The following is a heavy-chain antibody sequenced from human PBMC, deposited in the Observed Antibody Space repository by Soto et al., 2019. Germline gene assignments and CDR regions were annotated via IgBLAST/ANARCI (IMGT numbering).Heavy chain of an antibody. CDR3: VRDFRGAVAGSEFDH. CDR1: GFSFVSYW. J-gene: IGHJ4*02. Sequence: PGGSLRLSCAASGFSFVSYWMPWVRQVPGEGLAWVSRINGNADNSDYADSVKGRFTISRDNAMNRLYLQMDSLRADDTGVYYCVRDFRGAVAGSEFDHWGQGT. V-gene: IGHV3-74*01. CDR2: INGNADNS. D-gene: IGHD6-19*01.